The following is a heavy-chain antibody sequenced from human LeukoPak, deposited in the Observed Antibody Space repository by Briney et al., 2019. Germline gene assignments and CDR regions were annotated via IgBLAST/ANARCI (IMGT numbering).Heavy chain of an antibody. CDR3: VRLGRDGYTYGAAY. Sequence: PGGSLRLSCAGSGYIFDDYGMRWVRQAPGKGRGWVAGINWNGGSTGYAASVKGRCTISRDNAKTALYLEMNSLRVEDTAFYYCVRLGRDGYTYGAAYWGQGALVTVSS. J-gene: IGHJ1*01. D-gene: IGHD5-24*01. CDR1: GYIFDDYG. V-gene: IGHV3-20*04. CDR2: INWNGGST.